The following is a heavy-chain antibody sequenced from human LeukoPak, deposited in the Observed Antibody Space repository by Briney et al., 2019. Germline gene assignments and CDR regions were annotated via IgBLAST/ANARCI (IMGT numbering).Heavy chain of an antibody. CDR1: GFTFSSYA. J-gene: IGHJ4*02. D-gene: IGHD3-22*01. CDR2: ISDSGGGT. Sequence: GGSLRLSCAASGFTFSSYAMSWVRQAPGTGLEWVSAISDSGGGTYYAASVRGRFTISRDNSKNTLHLQMNSLRAEDTAVYYCAKYYYDSSGSRHFDYWGQGTLVTVSS. CDR3: AKYYYDSSGSRHFDY. V-gene: IGHV3-23*01.